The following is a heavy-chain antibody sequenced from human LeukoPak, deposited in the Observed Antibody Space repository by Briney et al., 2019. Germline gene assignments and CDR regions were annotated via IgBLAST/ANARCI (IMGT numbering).Heavy chain of an antibody. Sequence: SETLSLTCTVSGASISSGGYYWSWIRQHAGTGLEWIGYIYYSGSSYYNPSLKSRATISQDTSKNQFSLKLSSVTAADTAVYYCARTSNWFDPWGQGILVTVSS. J-gene: IGHJ5*02. V-gene: IGHV4-31*03. CDR2: IYYSGSS. CDR3: ARTSNWFDP. CDR1: GASISSGGYY.